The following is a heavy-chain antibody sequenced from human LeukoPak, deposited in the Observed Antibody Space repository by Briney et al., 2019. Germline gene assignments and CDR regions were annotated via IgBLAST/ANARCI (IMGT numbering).Heavy chain of an antibody. CDR2: INHSGST. D-gene: IGHD6-19*01. CDR1: GGSFSGHY. Sequence: SETLSLTCAVYGGSFSGHYWSWIRQPPRKGLEWIGEINHSGSTNYNPSLKSRVTISVDTSKNQFSLKLSSVTAADTAVYYCARFGSGWYYFDYWGQGTLVTVSS. V-gene: IGHV4-34*01. J-gene: IGHJ4*02. CDR3: ARFGSGWYYFDY.